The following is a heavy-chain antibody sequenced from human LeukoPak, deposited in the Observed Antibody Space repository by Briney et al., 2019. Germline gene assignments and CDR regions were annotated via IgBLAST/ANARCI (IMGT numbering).Heavy chain of an antibody. Sequence: PGGSLRLSRAASGFTFSSYAMSWVRQAPGKGLEWVSAISGSGGSTYYADSVKGRFTISRDNSKNTLYLQMNSLRAEDTAVYYCAKFNGGDQWLSSDAVDYWGQGTLVTVSS. V-gene: IGHV3-23*01. CDR2: ISGSGGST. J-gene: IGHJ4*02. D-gene: IGHD6-19*01. CDR3: AKFNGGDQWLSSDAVDY. CDR1: GFTFSSYA.